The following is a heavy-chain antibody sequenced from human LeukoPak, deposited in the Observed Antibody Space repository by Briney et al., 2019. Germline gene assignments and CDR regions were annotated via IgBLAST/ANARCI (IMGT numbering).Heavy chain of an antibody. CDR3: ARDSGGSSPFDY. V-gene: IGHV3-48*03. Sequence: PGGSLRLTCSVSGFTFINYAMNWVRQAPGKGLEWVSYIDNSDSTIYYADSVKGRFTISRDNAKNSLYLQMNSLRAEDTAVYYCARDSGGSSPFDYWGQGTLVTVSS. CDR1: GFTFINYA. J-gene: IGHJ4*02. D-gene: IGHD2-15*01. CDR2: IDNSDSTI.